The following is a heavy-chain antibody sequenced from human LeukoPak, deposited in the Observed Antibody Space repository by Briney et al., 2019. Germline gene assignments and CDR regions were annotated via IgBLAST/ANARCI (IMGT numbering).Heavy chain of an antibody. D-gene: IGHD6-13*01. CDR2: IYYSGST. CDR1: GGSISSYY. Sequence: SETLSLTCTVSGGSISSYYWSWIRQPPGKGLEWIGYIYYSGSTYYNPSLKSRVTISVDTSKNQFSLKLSSVTAADTAVYYCARLIAAAGKRVFDYWGQGTLVTVSS. J-gene: IGHJ4*02. V-gene: IGHV4-30-4*08. CDR3: ARLIAAAGKRVFDY.